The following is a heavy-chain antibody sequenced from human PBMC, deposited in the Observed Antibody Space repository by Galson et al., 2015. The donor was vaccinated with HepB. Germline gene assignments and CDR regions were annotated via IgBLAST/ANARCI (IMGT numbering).Heavy chain of an antibody. CDR2: IYHSGST. Sequence: ETLSLTCTASGGSISSSNWWSWVRQPPGKGLEWIGEIYHSGSTNYNPSLKSRVTISVDKSKNQFSLKLSSVTAADTAVYYCARERGKRYPPYGMDVWGQGTTVTVSS. J-gene: IGHJ6*02. D-gene: IGHD3-16*01. V-gene: IGHV4-4*02. CDR3: ARERGKRYPPYGMDV. CDR1: GGSISSSNW.